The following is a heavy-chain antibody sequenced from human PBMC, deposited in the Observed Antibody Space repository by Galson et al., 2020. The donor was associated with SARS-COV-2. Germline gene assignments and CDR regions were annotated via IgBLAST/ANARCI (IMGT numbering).Heavy chain of an antibody. J-gene: IGHJ6*03. CDR1: GGSFSGYY. CDR3: ARGSGSSTAGDYYYYFYRDV. Sequence: SETLSLTCAVYGGSFSGYYWSWIRQPPGKGLEWIGEINHSGSTNYNPSLKSRVTISVDTSKNQFSLKLSSVTAADTAVYYCARGSGSSTAGDYYYYFYRDVWGKGTTVTIS. CDR2: INHSGST. V-gene: IGHV4-34*01. D-gene: IGHD6-13*01.